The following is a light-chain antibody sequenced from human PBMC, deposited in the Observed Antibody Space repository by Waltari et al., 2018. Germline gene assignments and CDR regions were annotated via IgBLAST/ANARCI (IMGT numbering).Light chain of an antibody. J-gene: IGKJ2*01. CDR3: QQYYSTMYT. Sequence: DIVMTQSPDSLGVSLGEMATIHCKSSQNLLYSSDNKNYLAWYQQKPGQPPKLLISWASTRESGVPDRFSGSGSGTDFTLTISSLQAEDVAVYYCQQYYSTMYTFGQGTKLEIK. CDR2: WAS. CDR1: QNLLYSSDNKNY. V-gene: IGKV4-1*01.